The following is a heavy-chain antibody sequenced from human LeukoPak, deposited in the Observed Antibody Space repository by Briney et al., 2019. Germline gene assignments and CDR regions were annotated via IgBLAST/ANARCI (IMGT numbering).Heavy chain of an antibody. Sequence: SETLSLTCTVSGGSIRSSYYYWSWIRQPPGRRLEWIGEISQFGSTDYNPSLKSRVTISVDTSRGRFSLKVTSVTAADTAVYYCARGGHSNHVPFDYWGQGTLVTVSS. J-gene: IGHJ4*02. V-gene: IGHV4-39*07. CDR1: GGSIRSSYYY. CDR2: ISQFGST. CDR3: ARGGHSNHVPFDY. D-gene: IGHD4-11*01.